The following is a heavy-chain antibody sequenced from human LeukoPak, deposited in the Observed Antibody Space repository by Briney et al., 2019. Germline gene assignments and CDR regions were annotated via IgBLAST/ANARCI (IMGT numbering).Heavy chain of an antibody. CDR3: ARGDGENWFDP. Sequence: APVKVSRKASCYTLTSYGISWGRQAPGQGLEWMGWISAYNVNTNYAQKLQGRVTMTTDTSTSTAYMGLRSLRSDDTAVYYCARGDGENWFDPWGQGTLVTVSS. D-gene: IGHD3-10*01. V-gene: IGHV1-18*04. J-gene: IGHJ5*02. CDR1: CYTLTSYG. CDR2: ISAYNVNT.